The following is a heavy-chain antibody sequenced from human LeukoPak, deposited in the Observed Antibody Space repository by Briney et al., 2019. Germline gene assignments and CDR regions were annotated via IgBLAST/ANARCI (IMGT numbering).Heavy chain of an antibody. Sequence: GGSLRLSCAASGFTFSTYIMNWVRQAPGKGLEWVSSTSSSSSYIYYADSVKGRFTISRDNAKNSLYLQMNSLTAEDTAVYYCVRDISPSDSGSTGWGQGTLVTVSS. CDR1: GFTFSTYI. CDR3: VRDISPSDSGSTG. V-gene: IGHV3-21*01. D-gene: IGHD1-26*01. CDR2: TSSSSSYI. J-gene: IGHJ4*02.